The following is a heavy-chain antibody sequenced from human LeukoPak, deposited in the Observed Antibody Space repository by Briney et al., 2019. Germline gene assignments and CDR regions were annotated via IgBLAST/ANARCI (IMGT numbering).Heavy chain of an antibody. J-gene: IGHJ3*02. CDR1: ADSFGSHY. Sequence: SETLSLTCAVSADSFGSHYWTWIRQPPGKGLEWIGYISYIGSTNYNPSLKSRVTISIDTSKNQFSLKLSSVTAADTAVYYCARDLVTVTKGFDIWGQGTMVTVSS. CDR3: ARDLVTVTKGFDI. D-gene: IGHD4-17*01. V-gene: IGHV4-59*11. CDR2: ISYIGST.